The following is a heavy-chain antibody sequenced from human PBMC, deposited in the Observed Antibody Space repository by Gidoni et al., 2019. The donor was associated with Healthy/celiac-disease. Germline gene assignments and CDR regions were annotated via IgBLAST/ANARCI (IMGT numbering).Heavy chain of an antibody. J-gene: IGHJ4*02. CDR3: ARDEGPGDYFDY. CDR1: GFTFSSYA. CDR2: ISYDGSNK. D-gene: IGHD4-17*01. V-gene: IGHV3-30-3*01. Sequence: QVQLVASGGGVVQPGRSLRLSCAASGFTFSSYAMHWVRQAPGKGLEWVAVISYDGSNKYYADSVKGRFTISRDNSKNTLYLQMNSLRAEDTAVYYCARDEGPGDYFDYWGQGTLVTVSS.